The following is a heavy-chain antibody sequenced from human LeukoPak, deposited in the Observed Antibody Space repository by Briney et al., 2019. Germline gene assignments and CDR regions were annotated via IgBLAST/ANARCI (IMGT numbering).Heavy chain of an antibody. CDR2: SNHSGST. J-gene: IGHJ5*02. CDR3: ARGRTVVVVPAAIRFWFDP. V-gene: IGHV4-34*01. CDR1: GGSFSGYY. Sequence: SETLTLTCAVYGGSFSGYYWSWIRQPQGRGWSGLGESNHSGSTTYNPSLKSRVTISVDTSKNQFSLKLSSVTAADTAVYYCARGRTVVVVPAAIRFWFDPWGQGTLVTVSS. D-gene: IGHD2-2*02.